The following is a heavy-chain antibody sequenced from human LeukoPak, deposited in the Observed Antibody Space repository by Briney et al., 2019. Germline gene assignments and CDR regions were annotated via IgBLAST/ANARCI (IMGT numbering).Heavy chain of an antibody. V-gene: IGHV4-59*01. D-gene: IGHD2-2*01. Sequence: SETLSLTCSVSGDSIIGYYWIWIRQSPGKGLEWIGHVDDSGTTHCIPSLKSRVTISVDTSKNPFSLDLTYVTAADTAVYYCARAMVPGAIELFDDWGQGTLVTVSS. CDR2: VDDSGTT. J-gene: IGHJ4*02. CDR1: GDSIIGYY. CDR3: ARAMVPGAIELFDD.